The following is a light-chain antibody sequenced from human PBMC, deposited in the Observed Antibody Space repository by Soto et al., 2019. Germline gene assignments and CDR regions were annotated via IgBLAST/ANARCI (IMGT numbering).Light chain of an antibody. V-gene: IGKV3-11*01. CDR1: QSVSSY. J-gene: IGKJ4*01. Sequence: DIVMTQSPLSLPVTPGEPATLSCRASQSVSSYLAWYQQKPGQAPRLLIYDASNRATGIPARFSGSGSGTDFTLTISSLEPEDFAVYYCQQRSNWPLLTVGGGTKVDIK. CDR3: QQRSNWPLLT. CDR2: DAS.